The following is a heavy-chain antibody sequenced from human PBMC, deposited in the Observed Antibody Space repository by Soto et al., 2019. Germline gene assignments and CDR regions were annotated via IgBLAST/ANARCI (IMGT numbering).Heavy chain of an antibody. Sequence: PSETLSLTCTVSGVSISGSRYYWGWIRQPPGKGLEWIGNIYYSGSTYYTPALKSRVTLSVDTSKNQFSLNLSSVTAADTAVYYCARGFGSSWYYFDYWGQGTLVTVSS. V-gene: IGHV4-39*01. CDR1: GVSISGSRYY. CDR2: IYYSGST. CDR3: ARGFGSSWYYFDY. J-gene: IGHJ4*02. D-gene: IGHD6-13*01.